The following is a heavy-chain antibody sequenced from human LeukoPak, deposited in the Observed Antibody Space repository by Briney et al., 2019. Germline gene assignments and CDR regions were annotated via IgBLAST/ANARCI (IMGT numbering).Heavy chain of an antibody. V-gene: IGHV3-11*04. CDR1: GFTFSDYY. Sequence: NSGGSLRLSCAASGFTFSDYYMSWIRQGPGKGLEWVSYISSSGSTIYYADSVKGRFTISRDNSKNTLYLQMNSLRAEDTAVYYCARRSAAAGCLDYWGQGTLVTVSS. CDR3: ARRSAAAGCLDY. J-gene: IGHJ4*02. CDR2: ISSSGSTI. D-gene: IGHD6-13*01.